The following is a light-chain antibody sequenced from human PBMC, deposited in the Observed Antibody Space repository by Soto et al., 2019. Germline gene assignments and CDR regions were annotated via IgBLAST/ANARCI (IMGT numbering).Light chain of an antibody. CDR2: GSS. V-gene: IGKV3-20*01. CDR1: QSVSSSY. CDR3: QQYGSSPRT. J-gene: IGKJ4*01. Sequence: EIVLTQSPGTLSWSPGERATLSCRASQSVSSSYLAWYQQKPGQAPRLLIYGSSSSATGIPDRFSGSGAGTDVTLTISRLEHEDFAVYYGQQYGSSPRTFGGGTKVELK.